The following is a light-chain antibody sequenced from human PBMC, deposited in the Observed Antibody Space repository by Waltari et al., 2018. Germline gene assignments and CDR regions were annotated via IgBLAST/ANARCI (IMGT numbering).Light chain of an antibody. CDR1: SSNIGSNA. J-gene: IGLJ2*01. V-gene: IGLV1-44*01. CDR2: SNG. Sequence: QSALTQPPSASGTPGQSITISCSGSSSNIGSNAVSWYRQFPGTAPRLLIYSNGEPTSGVPDRFSGSKSGTSASLAISGLQSDDAADYYCATWDDSQNGFVVFGGGTKLTVL. CDR3: ATWDDSQNGFVV.